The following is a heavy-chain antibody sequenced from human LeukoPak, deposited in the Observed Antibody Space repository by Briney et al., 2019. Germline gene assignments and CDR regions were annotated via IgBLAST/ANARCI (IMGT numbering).Heavy chain of an antibody. D-gene: IGHD5-18*01. Sequence: SSETLSLTCTVSGGSISSYYWSWVRQHPGKGLEWIGYIYYSGSTNYNPSLKSRVTISVDTSKNQFSLKLSSVTAADTAVYYCARVDTALVTFDYWGQGTLLTVSS. CDR1: GGSISSYY. CDR3: ARVDTALVTFDY. V-gene: IGHV4-59*01. J-gene: IGHJ4*02. CDR2: IYYSGST.